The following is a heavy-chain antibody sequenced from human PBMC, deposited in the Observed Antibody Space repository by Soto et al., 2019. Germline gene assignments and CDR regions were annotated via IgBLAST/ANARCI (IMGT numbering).Heavy chain of an antibody. CDR2: INPNSGGT. CDR1: GYTFTGYY. V-gene: IGHV1-2*04. D-gene: IGHD3-10*01. CDR3: ARAAVISSGSYPFDY. Sequence: ASVKVSCKASGYTFTGYYMHWVRQAPGQGLEWMGWINPNSGGTNYAQKFQGWVTMTRDTSISTAYMELSRLRSDDTAVYYCARAAVISSGSYPFDYWGQGTLVTVSS. J-gene: IGHJ4*02.